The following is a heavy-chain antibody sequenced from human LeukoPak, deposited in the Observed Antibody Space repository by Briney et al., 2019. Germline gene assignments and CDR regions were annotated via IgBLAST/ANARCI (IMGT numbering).Heavy chain of an antibody. D-gene: IGHD3-22*01. J-gene: IGHJ3*02. CDR1: GYTLTSYD. CDR3: ARGYDNTLGAFDI. Sequence: ASVKLSCKASGYTLTSYDINWVRQATGQGLEWMGWMNPNSGNTGYALKFQGRVTMTRNTSISTAYMELSSLRSEDTAVYYCARGYDNTLGAFDIWGQGTMVTVSS. CDR2: MNPNSGNT. V-gene: IGHV1-8*01.